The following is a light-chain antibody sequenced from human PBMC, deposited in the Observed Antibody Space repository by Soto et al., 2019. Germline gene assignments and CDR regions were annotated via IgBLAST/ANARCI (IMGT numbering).Light chain of an antibody. J-gene: IGKJ4*01. CDR2: GAS. Sequence: EIVMTQSPVTLSVSPGKRATLSCRASQSVSSNLVWYQQKPGQAPRLLIYGASTRATGIPARFSGSGSGTEFTLTISSLQSEDFAVYYCQQYNNWVTFGGGTKVEIK. V-gene: IGKV3-15*01. CDR3: QQYNNWVT. CDR1: QSVSSN.